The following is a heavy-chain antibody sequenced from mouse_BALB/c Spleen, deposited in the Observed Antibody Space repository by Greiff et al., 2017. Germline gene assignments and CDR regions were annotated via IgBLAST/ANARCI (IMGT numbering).Heavy chain of an antibody. Sequence: QVQLQQSGAELVRPGASVKISCKASGYTFTNYWLGWVKQRPGHGLEWIGDIYPGDGYTSYNEKFKGKATLTADTSSSTAYMQLSSLTSEDSAVYVCARFIATVVHAMDYWGQGTSVTVSS. D-gene: IGHD1-1*01. CDR1: GYTFTNYW. J-gene: IGHJ4*01. CDR2: IYPGDGYT. V-gene: IGHV1-63*02. CDR3: ARFIATVVHAMDY.